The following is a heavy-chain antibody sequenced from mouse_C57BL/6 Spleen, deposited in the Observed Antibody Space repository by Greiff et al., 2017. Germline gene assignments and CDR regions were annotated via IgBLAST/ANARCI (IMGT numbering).Heavy chain of an antibody. CDR1: GYSITSGYY. D-gene: IGHD1-1*01. Sequence: EVKLVESGPGLVKPSQSLSLTCSVTGYSITSGYYWNWIRQFPGNKLEWMGYISYDGSNNYNPSLKNRISITRDTSKNQFFLKLNSVTTEDTATYYCARDPTVVATDWGQGTTLTVSS. V-gene: IGHV3-6*01. CDR3: ARDPTVVATD. J-gene: IGHJ2*01. CDR2: ISYDGSN.